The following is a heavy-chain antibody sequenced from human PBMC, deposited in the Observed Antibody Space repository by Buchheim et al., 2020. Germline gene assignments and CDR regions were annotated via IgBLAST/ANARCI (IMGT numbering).Heavy chain of an antibody. CDR1: GFTFSSYG. CDR2: IWYDGSNK. D-gene: IGHD3-16*01. Sequence: QVQPVESGGGVVQPGRSLRLSCAASGFTFSSYGMHWVRQAPGKGLEWVAVIWYDGSNKYYADSVKGRFTISRDNSKNTLYLQMNSLRAEDTAVYYCARTNRLYDYDLFDYWGQGTL. CDR3: ARTNRLYDYDLFDY. J-gene: IGHJ4*02. V-gene: IGHV3-33*01.